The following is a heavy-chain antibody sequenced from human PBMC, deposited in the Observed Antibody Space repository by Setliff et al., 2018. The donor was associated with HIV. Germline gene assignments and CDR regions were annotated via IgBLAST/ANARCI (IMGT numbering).Heavy chain of an antibody. D-gene: IGHD3-22*01. J-gene: IGHJ4*02. V-gene: IGHV4-39*07. CDR1: GVSTSSSTYY. CDR2: IFYTGST. CDR3: ARFAYYSDSGGYYHH. Sequence: SETLSLTCSVSGVSTSSSTYYWGWIRQPPGKGLEWIGYIFYTGSTYYNPSLKSRVTMSVDTSKNQFSLKLSSVTAADTAVYYCARFAYYSDSGGYYHHWGQGALVTVSS.